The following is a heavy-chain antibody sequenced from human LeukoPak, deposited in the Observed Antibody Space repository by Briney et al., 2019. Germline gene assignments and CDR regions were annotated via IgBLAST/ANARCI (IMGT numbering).Heavy chain of an antibody. CDR2: INHSGST. J-gene: IGHJ6*02. D-gene: IGHD3-9*01. Sequence: PSETLSLTCAVDGGSFSGYYWSWIRQPPGKGLEWIGEINHSGSTNYNPSLKSRVTISVDTSKNQFSLKLSSVTAADTAVYYCARARTYYDILTGYLTRGMDVWGQGTTVTVSS. CDR1: GGSFSGYY. CDR3: ARARTYYDILTGYLTRGMDV. V-gene: IGHV4-34*01.